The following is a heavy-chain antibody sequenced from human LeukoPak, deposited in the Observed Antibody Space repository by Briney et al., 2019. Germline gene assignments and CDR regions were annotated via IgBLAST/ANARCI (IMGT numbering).Heavy chain of an antibody. CDR2: IRSKANSYAT. CDR1: GFTFSGSA. V-gene: IGHV3-73*01. Sequence: GGSLRLSCAASGFTFSGSAMHWVRQASGKGVEWVGRIRSKANSYATAYAASVRGRFTISRDDSKNTAYLQMNSLKTEDTAVYYCTRLASSGWYNWFDPWGQGTLVTVSS. D-gene: IGHD6-19*01. J-gene: IGHJ5*02. CDR3: TRLASSGWYNWFDP.